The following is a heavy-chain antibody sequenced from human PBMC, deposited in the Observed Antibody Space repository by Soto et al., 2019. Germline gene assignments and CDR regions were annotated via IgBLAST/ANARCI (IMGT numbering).Heavy chain of an antibody. D-gene: IGHD4-4*01. CDR1: GFTFSTYV. CDR3: AKGDSDYYFDS. V-gene: IGHV3-23*01. CDR2: ISASGSNG. J-gene: IGHJ4*02. Sequence: EVKLLDSGGGLVQPGGSLRLSCAASGFTFSTYVMAWVRQAPGRGLEWVSGISASGSNGFYTDSVKCRFIISRDNSKNTLYLQMNSLRVDDTALYFCAKGDSDYYFDSLGQGTLVTVSS.